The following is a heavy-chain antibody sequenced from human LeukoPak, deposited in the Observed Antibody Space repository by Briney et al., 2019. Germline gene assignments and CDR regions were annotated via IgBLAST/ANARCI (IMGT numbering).Heavy chain of an antibody. CDR1: SGSISSYY. Sequence: PSETLSLTCSVSSGSISSYYWSWLRQSPGKGLEWIGNIFDNGSTNYNPSLKSRVTISVDTSKDQFSLKLSSVTAADTAVYYCARATWELHDYWGRGTLVTVSS. D-gene: IGHD1-26*01. J-gene: IGHJ4*02. CDR2: IFDNGST. V-gene: IGHV4-59*01. CDR3: ARATWELHDY.